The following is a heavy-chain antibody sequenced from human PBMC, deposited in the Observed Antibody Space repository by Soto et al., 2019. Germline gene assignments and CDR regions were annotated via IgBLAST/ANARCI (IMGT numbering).Heavy chain of an antibody. CDR1: GFTFTAYA. CDR3: AKNYQFDS. Sequence: EVQLLESGGGLVQPGGSLRLFCTASGFTFTAYAMSWVRQAPGKGREWVSSINTAEGGTNYAESVKGRFTISRDNSKNTLYLQMDSLRAEDTAMYYCAKNYQFDSWGQGTLVIVSS. D-gene: IGHD2-2*01. V-gene: IGHV3-23*01. J-gene: IGHJ4*02. CDR2: INTAEGGT.